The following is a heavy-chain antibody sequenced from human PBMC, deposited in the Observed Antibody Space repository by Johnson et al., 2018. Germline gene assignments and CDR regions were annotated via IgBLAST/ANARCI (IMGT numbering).Heavy chain of an antibody. V-gene: IGHV3-15*01. Sequence: EVQLLETGGGLVKPGGSLRLSCAASGFTFSSYSLNWVRQAPGKGLEWVGRIKSKTDGGTTDYAAPVKGRFTISRDDSKNTLYRQMNSLKTKDTAVYYCTTIKHYYGSGRGMDVWGQGTPVTFSS. J-gene: IGHJ6*02. CDR2: IKSKTDGGTT. CDR3: TTIKHYYGSGRGMDV. D-gene: IGHD3-10*01. CDR1: GFTFSSYS.